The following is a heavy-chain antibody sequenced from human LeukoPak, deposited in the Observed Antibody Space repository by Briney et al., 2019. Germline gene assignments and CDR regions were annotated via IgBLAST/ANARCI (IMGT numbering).Heavy chain of an antibody. Sequence: GGSLRLSCAASGFPFSNYNMNWVRQAPGKGLEWISYISSGATTTYYADSVKGRFTISRDTAQNSLYLQMNFLRVDDTAVYYCAKGTVGAKFWGQGTLVIVSS. V-gene: IGHV3-48*04. CDR3: AKGTVGAKF. D-gene: IGHD1-26*01. J-gene: IGHJ4*02. CDR2: ISSGATTT. CDR1: GFPFSNYN.